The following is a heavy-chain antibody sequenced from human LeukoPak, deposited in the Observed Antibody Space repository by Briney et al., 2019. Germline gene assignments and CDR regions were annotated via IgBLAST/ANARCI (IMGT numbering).Heavy chain of an antibody. V-gene: IGHV4-39*07. CDR2: IYYSGST. J-gene: IGHJ4*02. D-gene: IGHD4-17*01. CDR1: GGSISSSSYY. Sequence: SETLSLTCTVSGGSISSSSYYWGWIRQPPGKGLEWIGSIYYSGSTYYNPSLKSRVTISVDTSKNQFSLKLSSVTAADTAVYYCARDSGGSYGATDYWGQGTLVTVSS. CDR3: ARDSGGSYGATDY.